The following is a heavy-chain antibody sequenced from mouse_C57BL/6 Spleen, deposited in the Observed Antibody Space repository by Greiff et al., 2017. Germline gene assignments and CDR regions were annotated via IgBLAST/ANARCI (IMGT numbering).Heavy chain of an antibody. V-gene: IGHV5-4*01. Sequence: EVQLQESGGGLVKPGGSLKLSCAASGFTFSSYAMSWVRQTPEKRLEWVATISAGGSYTYYTDNVKGRFTISRDNAKNNLYLQMSHLKSEDTAMYYCAGAGTTRVAHDYWGQGTTLTVAS. J-gene: IGHJ2*01. CDR3: AGAGTTRVAHDY. CDR2: ISAGGSYT. CDR1: GFTFSSYA. D-gene: IGHD1-1*01.